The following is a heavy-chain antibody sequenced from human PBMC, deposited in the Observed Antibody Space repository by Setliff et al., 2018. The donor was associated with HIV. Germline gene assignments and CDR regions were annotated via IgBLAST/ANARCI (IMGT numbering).Heavy chain of an antibody. CDR2: IYSTGDT. CDR3: ARVRLTMIMMVDYFDQ. J-gene: IGHJ4*02. V-gene: IGHV4-4*07. CDR1: GGSISNFY. Sequence: WETLSLTCSVSGGSISNFYWSWIRQPPGKGLEWVGHIYSTGDTNYNPSLKSRVTLSADTSKNQLSLSLPSVTAADTAVYYCARVRLTMIMMVDYFDQWGQGTLVTSPQ. D-gene: IGHD3-22*01.